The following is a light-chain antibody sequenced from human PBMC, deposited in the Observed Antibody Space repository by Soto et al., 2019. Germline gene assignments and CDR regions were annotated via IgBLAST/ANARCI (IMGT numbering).Light chain of an antibody. CDR1: QSINHW. V-gene: IGKV1-5*01. Sequence: DTQMTQSPSSLSASVGDRVTITCRASQSINHWLAWYQQKPGKAPKFLIYDASTLRNGVPSRFSGRGSGTEFTLTISSLQPDDFATYYCQQYDSHPYTFGQGTKVEI. CDR2: DAS. J-gene: IGKJ2*01. CDR3: QQYDSHPYT.